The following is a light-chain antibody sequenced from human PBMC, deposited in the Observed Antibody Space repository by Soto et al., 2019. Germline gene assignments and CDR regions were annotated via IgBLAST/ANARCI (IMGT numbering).Light chain of an antibody. CDR3: QQSYTVPTWT. Sequence: DLPMTQSPSSLSASVGDRVTITCRASQSISTYLSWYQQKPGKAPSLLIYAASTLQSGVPSRFSGSGSGTDFTLTISSLQPEDFATYYCQQSYTVPTWTFGQGTKVEIK. CDR2: AAS. V-gene: IGKV1-39*01. CDR1: QSISTY. J-gene: IGKJ1*01.